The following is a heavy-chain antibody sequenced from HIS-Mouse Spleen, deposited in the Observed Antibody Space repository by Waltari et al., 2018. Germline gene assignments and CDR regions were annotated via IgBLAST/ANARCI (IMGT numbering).Heavy chain of an antibody. CDR1: GYTFTSYY. CDR2: INPSGGST. D-gene: IGHD6-19*01. CDR3: ARVKSSGDLWAEYFQH. J-gene: IGHJ1*01. V-gene: IGHV1-46*01. Sequence: QVQLVQSGAEVKKPGASVKVSCKASGYTFTSYYMHCVRQAPGQGLEWMGIINPSGGSTSNAQKFQGRGTMTRDTSTSTVYMELSSLRSEDTAVYYCARVKSSGDLWAEYFQHWGQGTLVTVSS.